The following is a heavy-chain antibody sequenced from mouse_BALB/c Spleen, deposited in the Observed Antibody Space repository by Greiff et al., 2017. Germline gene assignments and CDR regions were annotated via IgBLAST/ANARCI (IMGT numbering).Heavy chain of an antibody. D-gene: IGHD2-4*01. V-gene: IGHV8-12*01. J-gene: IGHJ4*01. CDR2: IYWDDDK. CDR3: ARRSLDYDVRAIDY. CDR1: GFSLSTSGMG. Sequence: QVTLKESGPGILQPSQTLSLTCSFSGFSLSTSGMGVSWLRQPSGKGLEWLAHIYWDDDKRYNPSLKSRLTISKDTSRNQVFLKITSVDTADTATYYCARRSLDYDVRAIDYWGQGTSVTVSS.